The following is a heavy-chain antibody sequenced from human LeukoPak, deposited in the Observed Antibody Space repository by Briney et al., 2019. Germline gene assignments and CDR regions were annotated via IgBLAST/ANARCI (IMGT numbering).Heavy chain of an antibody. CDR2: TYYRSKWVN. V-gene: IGHV6-1*01. J-gene: IGHJ2*01. CDR1: GDSVSSNSVA. Sequence: SHTLSLTCAISGDSVSSNSVAWIWITQSPSRGLEWLGETYYRSKWVNDYAVSVRSRITINSDTSKNQFSLQLNSVAPEDTAVYYCGRGGHDSGCFDLWGRGTLVTVSS. CDR3: GRGGHDSGCFDL. D-gene: IGHD2-15*01.